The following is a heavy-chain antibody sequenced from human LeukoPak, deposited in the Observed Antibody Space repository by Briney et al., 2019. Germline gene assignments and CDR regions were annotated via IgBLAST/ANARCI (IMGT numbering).Heavy chain of an antibody. Sequence: GGSLRLSCAASGFTSSTYWMSWVRQAPGKGLGWVGSLKQDGSEKYYVDSVKGRFTISRDNAKNSLYLQMNSLRAEDTAVYYCAGGNYCDYGGQGTLVPVSS. CDR3: AGGNYCDY. J-gene: IGHJ4*02. V-gene: IGHV3-7*05. CDR2: LKQDGSEK. CDR1: GFTSSTYW.